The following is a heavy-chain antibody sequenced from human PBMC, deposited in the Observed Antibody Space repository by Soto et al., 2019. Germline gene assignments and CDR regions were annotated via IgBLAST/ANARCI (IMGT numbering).Heavy chain of an antibody. CDR3: ASVPSGYYDFYFDY. CDR2: IYHSGST. CDR1: GGSISSYY. D-gene: IGHD3-3*01. Sequence: SETLSLTCTVSGGSISSYYWSWIRQPPGKGLEWIGYIYHSGSTYYNPSLKSRVTISVDRSKNQFSLKLSSVTAADTAVYYCASVPSGYYDFYFDYWGQGTLVTVSS. J-gene: IGHJ4*02. V-gene: IGHV4-59*12.